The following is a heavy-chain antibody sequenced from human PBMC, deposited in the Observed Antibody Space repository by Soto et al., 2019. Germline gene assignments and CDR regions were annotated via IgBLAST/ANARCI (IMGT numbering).Heavy chain of an antibody. CDR3: ARVQGSLKQWGGIDAFDI. V-gene: IGHV1-46*03. Sequence: ASVKVSCKAFGYTFTSYYMHWVRQAPGQGLEWMGIINPSGGSTSYAQKFQGRVTMTRDTSTSTVYMELSSLRSEDTAVYYCARVQGSLKQWGGIDAFDIWGQGIMVTVSS. J-gene: IGHJ3*02. CDR1: GYTFTSYY. CDR2: INPSGGST. D-gene: IGHD6-19*01.